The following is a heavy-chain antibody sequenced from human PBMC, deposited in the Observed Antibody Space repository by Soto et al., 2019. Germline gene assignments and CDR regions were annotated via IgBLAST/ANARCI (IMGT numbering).Heavy chain of an antibody. CDR3: ARDGGDSYGSHYYYYGMDV. CDR1: GYTFTSYG. J-gene: IGHJ6*02. V-gene: IGHV1-69*04. CDR2: IIPILGIA. D-gene: IGHD5-18*01. Sequence: SVKVSCKASGYTFTSYGISWVRQAHGQGLEWMGRIIPILGIANYAQKFQGRVTITADKSTSTAYMELSSLRSEDTAVYYCARDGGDSYGSHYYYYGMDVWGQGTTVTVSS.